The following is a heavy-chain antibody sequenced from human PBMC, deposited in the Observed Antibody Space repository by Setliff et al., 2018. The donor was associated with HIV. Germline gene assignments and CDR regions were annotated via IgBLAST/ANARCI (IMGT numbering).Heavy chain of an antibody. V-gene: IGHV3-23*03. CDR3: IRGPDYPYYFDY. CDR1: GFTFSAYA. Sequence: PGGSLRLSCAASGFTFSAYAMSWVRQAPGKGLEWVSVIYSGGDRTYYADSVKGRFTISRDNSKNMLYLQMNSLRAEDTAVYYCIRGPDYPYYFDYWGQGTQVTVSS. J-gene: IGHJ4*02. CDR2: IYSGGDRT. D-gene: IGHD4-17*01.